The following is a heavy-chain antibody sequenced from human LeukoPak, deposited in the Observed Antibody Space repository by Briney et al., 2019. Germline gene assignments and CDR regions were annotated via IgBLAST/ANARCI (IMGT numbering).Heavy chain of an antibody. J-gene: IGHJ4*02. D-gene: IGHD5-12*01. CDR3: AREAVATPSFDY. Sequence: GGSLRLACAASGFTFSTQGMNWIRQAPGKGLEWLSYISGGSSTMYFADSVKGRFTISRDNSKNTLYLQMNSLRAEDTAVYSCAREAVATPSFDYWGQGTLVTVSS. V-gene: IGHV3-48*01. CDR2: ISGGSSTM. CDR1: GFTFSTQG.